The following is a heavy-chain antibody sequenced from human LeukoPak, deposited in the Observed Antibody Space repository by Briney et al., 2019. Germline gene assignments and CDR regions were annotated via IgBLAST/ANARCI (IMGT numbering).Heavy chain of an antibody. CDR1: GYTFTGYN. CDR2: INPNSDGT. J-gene: IGHJ3*02. Sequence: EASVEVSCKASGYTFTGYNMHWVRQAPGQGLEWMGWINPNSDGTNYAQKFQGRVTMTRDTSISTACMELSRLTSDDTAVYYCARDPAGIAAEDAFDIWGQGTMVTVSS. D-gene: IGHD6-13*01. CDR3: ARDPAGIAAEDAFDI. V-gene: IGHV1-2*02.